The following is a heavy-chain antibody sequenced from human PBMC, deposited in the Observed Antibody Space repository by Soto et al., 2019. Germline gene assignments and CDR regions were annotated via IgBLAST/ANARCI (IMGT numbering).Heavy chain of an antibody. D-gene: IGHD6-13*01. V-gene: IGHV1-18*01. CDR3: ARVIAAAGTSYFDY. CDR2: ISAYNGNT. CDR1: GYTFTSYG. Sequence: APVKVSCKASGYTFTSYGISGVRQAPGQGLEWMGWISAYNGNTNYAQRLQGRVTMTTDTSTSTAYMELRSLRSDDTAVYYCARVIAAAGTSYFDYWGQGTLVTVSS. J-gene: IGHJ4*02.